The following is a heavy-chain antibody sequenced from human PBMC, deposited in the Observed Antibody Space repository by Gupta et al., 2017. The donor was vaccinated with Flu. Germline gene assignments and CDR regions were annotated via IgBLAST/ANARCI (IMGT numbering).Heavy chain of an antibody. Sequence: QVQLVESGGGVVQPGRPLRLSCAASGFTFSGNAMHWVRQAPGKGLEWVAIIWYDGSKEYYADSVKGRCSISRDNSKNILYLQMNSLTAEDSAVYYCARDFCSSTSCYSFHFDSWGQGTLVTVSS. CDR3: ARDFCSSTSCYSFHFDS. D-gene: IGHD2-2*01. CDR1: GFTFSGNA. V-gene: IGHV3-33*01. CDR2: IWYDGSKE. J-gene: IGHJ4*02.